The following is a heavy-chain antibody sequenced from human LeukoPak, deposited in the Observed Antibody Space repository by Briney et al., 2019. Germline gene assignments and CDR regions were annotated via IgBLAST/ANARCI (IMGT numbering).Heavy chain of an antibody. CDR2: ISSSGSYI. Sequence: GGSLRLSCAASGFTFNSYSMNWVRQAPGKGLEWVSSISSSGSYIYYADSVKGRFTISRDNSKNTLYLQMNSLRAEDTAVYYCAKDSGSYYVFDYWGQGTLVTVSS. D-gene: IGHD1-26*01. J-gene: IGHJ4*02. V-gene: IGHV3-21*01. CDR1: GFTFNSYS. CDR3: AKDSGSYYVFDY.